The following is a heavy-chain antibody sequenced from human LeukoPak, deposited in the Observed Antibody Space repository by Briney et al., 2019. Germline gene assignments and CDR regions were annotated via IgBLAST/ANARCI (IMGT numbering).Heavy chain of an antibody. CDR3: AKGYCSSTSCHTAY. V-gene: IGHV3-9*03. CDR1: GFTFDDYA. J-gene: IGHJ4*02. CDR2: ISWNSGSI. D-gene: IGHD2-2*02. Sequence: GGSLRLXCAASGFTFDDYAMHWVRQAPGKGLEWVSGISWNSGSIGYADSVKGRFTISRDNAKNSLYLQMNSLRAEDMALYYCAKGYCSSTSCHTAYWGQGTLVTVSS.